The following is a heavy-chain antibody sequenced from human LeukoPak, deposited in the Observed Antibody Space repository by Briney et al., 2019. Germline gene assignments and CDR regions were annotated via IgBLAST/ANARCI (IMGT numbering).Heavy chain of an antibody. V-gene: IGHV4-39*07. CDR1: GGSISSSNYY. J-gene: IGHJ5*02. Sequence: SETLSLTCTVSGGSISSSNYYWGWIRQPPGKGLECIGSVYYSGNTYYNPSLKSRVTISVDTSKNQFSLKLSSVTAADTAVYYCARVAPTHNWFDPWGQGTLVTVSS. CDR2: VYYSGNT. D-gene: IGHD2-15*01. CDR3: ARVAPTHNWFDP.